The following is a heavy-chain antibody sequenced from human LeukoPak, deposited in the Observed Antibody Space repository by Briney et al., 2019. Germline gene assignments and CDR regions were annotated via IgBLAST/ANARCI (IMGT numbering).Heavy chain of an antibody. CDR1: GGSINNYY. V-gene: IGHV4-4*07. CDR3: ARGRYCSADICSGGDAFDN. CDR2: IYTRGST. Sequence: SETLSLTCTVSGGSINNYYWGWIRQPAGKGLEWIGRIYTRGSTNYSPSLKSRVTMSVDTSKNQFSLKLSSVTAADTAVYYCARGRYCSADICSGGDAFDNWGQGTMVSVSS. D-gene: IGHD2-15*01. J-gene: IGHJ3*02.